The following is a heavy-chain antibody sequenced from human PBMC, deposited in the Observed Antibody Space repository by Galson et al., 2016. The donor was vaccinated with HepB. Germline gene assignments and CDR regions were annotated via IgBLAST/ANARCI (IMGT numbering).Heavy chain of an antibody. J-gene: IGHJ6*04. CDR2: ISRGGDSR. D-gene: IGHD1-26*01. CDR3: VQGSTAPAV. CDR1: GFTFYNYG. Sequence: SLRLSCAASGFTFYNYGMTWVRQAPGKGLEVVASISRGGDSRDYADSVKGRFTISRDNSMNTLSLQMNSLRAEDTAGYYCVQGSTAPAVWGKGTTVTVSS. V-gene: IGHV3-23*01.